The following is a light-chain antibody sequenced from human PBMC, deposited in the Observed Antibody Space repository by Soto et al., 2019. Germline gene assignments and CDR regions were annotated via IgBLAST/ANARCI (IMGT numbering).Light chain of an antibody. Sequence: QSALTQPASVSGSPGQAITISCTGTSSDVGSYNFVSWYQQHPGKAPKLMIYEGSKRPSGVSNRFSGSKSGNTASLTISGLQAEDEADYYCCSYAGSYTDVFGSGTKLTVL. V-gene: IGLV2-23*01. J-gene: IGLJ1*01. CDR1: SSDVGSYNF. CDR3: CSYAGSYTDV. CDR2: EGS.